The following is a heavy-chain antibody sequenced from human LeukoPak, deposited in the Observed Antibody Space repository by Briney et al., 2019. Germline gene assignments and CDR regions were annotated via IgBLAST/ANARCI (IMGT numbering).Heavy chain of an antibody. CDR3: ARSYSSSFDDFDI. J-gene: IGHJ3*02. V-gene: IGHV3-30*03. CDR1: GFTFSSYG. D-gene: IGHD6-13*01. Sequence: GGFLRLSCAASGFTFSSYGMHWVRQAPGKGLEWVAVISYDGSNKYYADSVKGRFTISRDNSKNTLYLQMNSLRAEDTAVYYCARSYSSSFDDFDIWGQGTMVTVSS. CDR2: ISYDGSNK.